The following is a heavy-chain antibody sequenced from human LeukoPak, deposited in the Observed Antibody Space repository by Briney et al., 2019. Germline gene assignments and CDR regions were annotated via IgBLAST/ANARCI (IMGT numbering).Heavy chain of an antibody. CDR1: GYTFTGYY. Sequence: VASVKVSCKASGYTFTGYYMHWVRQAPGQGLEWMGWINPNSGGTNYAQKFQGRVTMTRDTSISTAYMELSRLRSDDTAVYYCARDHPRFVVVVAATLTGFDPWGQGTLVTVSS. CDR2: INPNSGGT. CDR3: ARDHPRFVVVVAATLTGFDP. J-gene: IGHJ5*02. D-gene: IGHD2-15*01. V-gene: IGHV1-2*02.